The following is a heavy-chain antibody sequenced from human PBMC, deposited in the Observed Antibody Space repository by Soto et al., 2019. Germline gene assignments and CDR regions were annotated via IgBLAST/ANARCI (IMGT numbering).Heavy chain of an antibody. V-gene: IGHV4-39*01. CDR1: GGSISSSSYY. CDR2: IYYSGST. D-gene: IGHD3-10*01. Sequence: SETLSLTCTVSGGSISSSSYYWGWIRQPPGKGLEWIGSIYYSGSTYYNPSLKSRVTISVDTSKNQFSLKLSSVTAADTAVYYCARQNYYGSGSNDYWGQGTLVTVSS. CDR3: ARQNYYGSGSNDY. J-gene: IGHJ4*02.